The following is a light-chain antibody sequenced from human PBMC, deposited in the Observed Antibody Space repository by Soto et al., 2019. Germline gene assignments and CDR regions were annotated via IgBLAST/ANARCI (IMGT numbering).Light chain of an antibody. CDR3: SPYTSSSTVV. V-gene: IGLV2-14*01. CDR1: SSDVGGYNY. J-gene: IGLJ2*01. CDR2: DLS. Sequence: QSALTQPASVSGSPGQWITISCTGTSSDVGGYNYVPWYQQHPGKAPKLRIYDLSNRPSGVSNRFSGSKSGNTASLTIAGLQAEDEADYYCSPYTSSSTVVFGGGTKLTVL.